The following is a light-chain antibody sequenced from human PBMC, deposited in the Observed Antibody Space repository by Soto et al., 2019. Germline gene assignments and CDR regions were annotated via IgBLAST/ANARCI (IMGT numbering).Light chain of an antibody. J-gene: IGKJ2*01. V-gene: IGKV3-11*01. CDR2: DAS. CDR1: QNVNKC. CDR3: QHCNSLPLP. Sequence: TQNQNTLSLSPGERATISCRVSQNVNKCVAWYQHKLGQAPKFLIYDASNRDTGIPARFSGSGSGTEFTLSISSLEPEDFAIYYCQHCNSLPLPFG.